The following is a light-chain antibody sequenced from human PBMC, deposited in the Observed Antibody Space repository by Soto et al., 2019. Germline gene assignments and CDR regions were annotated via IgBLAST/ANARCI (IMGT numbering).Light chain of an antibody. Sequence: QSALTQTASVSGSPGQSITISCTGTRSDVGGYNLVSWFQQSPGKVPKLIIYEVSKRPSGVSDRFSGSKTDDTASLTISGLQAEDEADYFCCSYAGYSTLVFXTGTKVTVL. CDR3: CSYAGYSTLV. CDR1: RSDVGGYNL. J-gene: IGLJ1*01. V-gene: IGLV2-23*02. CDR2: EVS.